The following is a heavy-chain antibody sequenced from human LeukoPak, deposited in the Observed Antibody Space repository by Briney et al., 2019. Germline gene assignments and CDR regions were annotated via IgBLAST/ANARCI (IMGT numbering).Heavy chain of an antibody. V-gene: IGHV1-18*01. CDR3: ARGDQGWELPPAVY. CDR2: TSAYNGNT. CDR1: GYTFTSYG. Sequence: ASVKVSCKASGYTFTSYGISWVRQAPGQGLEWMGWTSAYNGNTNYAQKLQGRVTMTTDTSTSTAYMELRSLRSDDTAVYYCARGDQGWELPPAVYWGQGTLVTVSS. D-gene: IGHD2-15*01. J-gene: IGHJ4*02.